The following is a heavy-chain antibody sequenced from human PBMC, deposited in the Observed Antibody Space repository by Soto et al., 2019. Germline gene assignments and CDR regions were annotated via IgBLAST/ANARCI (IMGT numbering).Heavy chain of an antibody. Sequence: QPGGSLRLSCAASGFTFSSYWMSWVRQAPGKGLEWVANIKQDGSEKYYVDSVKGRFTISRDNAKNSLYLQMNSLRAEDTAVYYCAREKGTVQLERDDAFDIWGQGTMVTVSS. J-gene: IGHJ3*02. CDR3: AREKGTVQLERDDAFDI. CDR1: GFTFSSYW. CDR2: IKQDGSEK. V-gene: IGHV3-7*01. D-gene: IGHD1-1*01.